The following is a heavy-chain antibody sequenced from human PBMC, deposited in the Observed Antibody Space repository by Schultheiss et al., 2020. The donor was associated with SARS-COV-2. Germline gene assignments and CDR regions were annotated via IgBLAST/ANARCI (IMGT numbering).Heavy chain of an antibody. V-gene: IGHV3-15*08. D-gene: IGHD6-19*01. J-gene: IGHJ4*02. CDR1: GFTFSNAW. CDR3: TRDSSGWYYFDY. CDR2: IRSKAYGGTT. Sequence: GGSLRLSCAASGFTFSNAWMSWVRQAPGKGLEWVGFIRSKAYGGTTEYAASVKGRFTISRDNAKNSLYLQMNSLRAEDTAVYYCTRDSSGWYYFDYWGQGTLVTVSS.